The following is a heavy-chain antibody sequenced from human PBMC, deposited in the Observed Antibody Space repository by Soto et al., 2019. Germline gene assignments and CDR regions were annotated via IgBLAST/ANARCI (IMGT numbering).Heavy chain of an antibody. J-gene: IGHJ4*02. Sequence: SGPTLVNPTQTLALTCTFSGFSLSTTGMCVSWIRQPPGKALEWLALIDWADDKYYSTSLKTRLTISKDTSKNQVVLTMTNVEPVDTATYFCSRAVGGFTYGYPDYWGQGTLVTVSS. D-gene: IGHD5-18*01. CDR1: GFSLSTTGMC. V-gene: IGHV2-70*01. CDR2: IDWADDK. CDR3: SRAVGGFTYGYPDY.